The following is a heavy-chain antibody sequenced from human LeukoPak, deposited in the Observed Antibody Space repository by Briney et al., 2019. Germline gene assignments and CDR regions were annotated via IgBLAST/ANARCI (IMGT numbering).Heavy chain of an antibody. V-gene: IGHV1-18*01. Sequence: ASVKVSCKASGYIFTNYGISCVRKATGQGLEWMGWISTYNGKTNYTQKLQGRVTITIDTSTSTAYMELRSLRSDGTAVYYCARDWVTAMGTFDYWGQGTLVTVSS. CDR1: GYIFTNYG. J-gene: IGHJ4*02. CDR2: ISTYNGKT. CDR3: ARDWVTAMGTFDY. D-gene: IGHD5-18*01.